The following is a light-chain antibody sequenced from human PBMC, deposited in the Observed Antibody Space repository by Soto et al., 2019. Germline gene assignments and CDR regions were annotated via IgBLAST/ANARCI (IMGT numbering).Light chain of an antibody. Sequence: QSALTQPASVSGSPRQSITISCTGTSSDVGDGDFVSWYQQRPGNAPKLMIYKVSNRPSGVSNRFSGSKSGNTASLTISGLQAEDEADYYCCSYTRSYTWVFGGGTQLTV. CDR1: SSDVGDGDF. V-gene: IGLV2-14*01. J-gene: IGLJ3*02. CDR3: CSYTRSYTWV. CDR2: KVS.